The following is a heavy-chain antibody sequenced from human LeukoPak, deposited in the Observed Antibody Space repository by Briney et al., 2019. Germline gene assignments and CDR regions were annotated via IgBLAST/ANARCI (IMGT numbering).Heavy chain of an antibody. V-gene: IGHV3-23*01. CDR2: ISGSGGST. CDR3: ASGEVYDFWSGYYTGPHFDY. J-gene: IGHJ4*02. Sequence: GGSLRFSCAASGFTFSSYAMSWVRQAPGKGLEWVSAISGSGGSTYYADSVKGRFTISRDNSKNTLYLQMNSLRAEDTAVYYCASGEVYDFWSGYYTGPHFDYWGQGTLVTVSS. D-gene: IGHD3-3*01. CDR1: GFTFSSYA.